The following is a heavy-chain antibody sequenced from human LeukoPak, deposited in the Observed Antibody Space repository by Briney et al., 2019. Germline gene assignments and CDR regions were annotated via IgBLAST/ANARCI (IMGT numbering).Heavy chain of an antibody. CDR2: IYYSGST. CDR1: GGSISSYY. D-gene: IGHD6-19*01. V-gene: IGHV4-59*01. Sequence: SETLSLTCTVSGGSISSYYWSWIRQPPGKGLEWIGYIYYSGSTNYNPSLKSRVTISVDTSKNQFSLKLSSVTAADTAIYYCARDKGKYSSGWFAFGIWGQGTMVTASS. CDR3: ARDKGKYSSGWFAFGI. J-gene: IGHJ3*02.